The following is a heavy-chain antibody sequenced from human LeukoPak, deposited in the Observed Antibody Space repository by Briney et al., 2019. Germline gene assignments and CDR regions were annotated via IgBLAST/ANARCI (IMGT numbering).Heavy chain of an antibody. CDR1: GGSFSGYY. CDR3: ATAFTMVRGHWFDP. D-gene: IGHD3-10*01. J-gene: IGHJ5*02. Sequence: SETLSLTCAVYGGSFSGYYWSWIRQPPGKGLEWIGEINHSGSTNYNPSLTSRVTISVDTSKNQFSLKLSSVTAADTAVYYCATAFTMVRGHWFDPWGQGTLVTVSS. V-gene: IGHV4-34*01. CDR2: INHSGST.